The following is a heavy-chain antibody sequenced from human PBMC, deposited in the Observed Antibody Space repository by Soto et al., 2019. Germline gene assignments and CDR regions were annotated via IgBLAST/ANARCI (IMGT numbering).Heavy chain of an antibody. CDR2: IVPIFGTA. J-gene: IGHJ6*02. V-gene: IGHV1-69*01. Sequence: GPPWKVSCTASGGTFSSYAISWVRQAPGQGLEWMGGIVPIFGTANYAQKFQGRVTITADESTSTAYMELSSLRSEDTAVYYCERGYDSKNYYYYGMDVWGQVTTVTVSS. D-gene: IGHD3-22*01. CDR1: GGTFSSYA. CDR3: ERGYDSKNYYYYGMDV.